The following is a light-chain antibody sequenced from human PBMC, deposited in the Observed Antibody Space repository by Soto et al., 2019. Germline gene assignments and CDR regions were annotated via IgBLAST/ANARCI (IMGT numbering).Light chain of an antibody. CDR1: QDISSY. CDR3: QQLKSYPLS. J-gene: IGKJ4*01. Sequence: DIQLTQSPSFLSASVGDRVTITCRTSQDISSYLAWYQQKPGKAPQLLISAASNLQSGVPSRFSGSGSGTEFTLTISSLQPEDFATYYCQQLKSYPLSFGGGTKVEI. CDR2: AAS. V-gene: IGKV1-9*01.